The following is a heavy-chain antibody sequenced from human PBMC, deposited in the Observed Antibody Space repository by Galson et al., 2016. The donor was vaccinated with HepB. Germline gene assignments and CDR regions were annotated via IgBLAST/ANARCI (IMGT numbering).Heavy chain of an antibody. CDR1: GFTFTRHS. Sequence: SVKVSCKAPGFTFTRHSIHWVRQAPGQGLEWMGGILPPFGTASYAQRFQGRVTITADESTHTAYMERSSLGSEDPAVYYCANEEQGGGRLGYSYGCWNYWGQGTLVTVSS. J-gene: IGHJ4*02. CDR2: ILPPFGTA. D-gene: IGHD5-18*01. V-gene: IGHV1-69*13. CDR3: ANEEQGGGRLGYSYGCWNY.